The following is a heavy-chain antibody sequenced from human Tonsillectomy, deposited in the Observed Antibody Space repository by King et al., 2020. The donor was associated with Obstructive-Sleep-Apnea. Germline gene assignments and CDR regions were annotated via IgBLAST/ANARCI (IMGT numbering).Heavy chain of an antibody. CDR2: ISYRGTT. V-gene: IGHV4-59*08. Sequence: QLQESGPGLVKPSETLSLTCNVAVGSISSYCWSWIREPTGKGLEWSGDISYRGTTKYNPILKSRVTISVDTSKNQFSLKLGSVTAADTAVYSCATHELELRPFDYWGQGALVTVSS. CDR1: VGSISSYC. D-gene: IGHD1-7*01. CDR3: ATHELELRPFDY. J-gene: IGHJ4*02.